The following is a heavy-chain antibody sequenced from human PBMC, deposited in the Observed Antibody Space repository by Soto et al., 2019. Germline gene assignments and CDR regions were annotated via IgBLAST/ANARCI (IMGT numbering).Heavy chain of an antibody. V-gene: IGHV3-30*03. J-gene: IGHJ4*02. CDR2: ISYDGSNK. CDR1: GFTFSSYG. D-gene: IGHD6-13*01. Sequence: PGGSLRLSCAASGFTFSSYGMHWVRQAPGKGLEWVAVISYDGSNKYYADSVKGRFTISRDNAKNSLYLQMNSLRAEDSAVYYCARGDLGTSRWYYHYWGQGTLVTVSS. CDR3: ARGDLGTSRWYYHY.